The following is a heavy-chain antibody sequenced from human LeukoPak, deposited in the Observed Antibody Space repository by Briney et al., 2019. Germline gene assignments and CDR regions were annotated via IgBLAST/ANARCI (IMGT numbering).Heavy chain of an antibody. J-gene: IGHJ4*02. CDR2: ISAYNGNT. CDR3: ARGWAYCGGDCYSGLDY. V-gene: IGHV1-18*01. Sequence: ASVKVSCKASGGTFSSYAISWVRQAPGQGLEWMGWISAYNGNTNYAQKLQGRVTMTTDTSTSTAYMELRSLRSDDTAVYYCARGWAYCGGDCYSGLDYWGQGTLVTVSS. D-gene: IGHD2-21*02. CDR1: GGTFSSYA.